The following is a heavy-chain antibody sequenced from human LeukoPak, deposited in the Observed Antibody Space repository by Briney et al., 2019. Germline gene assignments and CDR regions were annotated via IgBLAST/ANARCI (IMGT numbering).Heavy chain of an antibody. CDR3: ATVPMVRGLISPGSY. J-gene: IGHJ4*02. V-gene: IGHV4-39*07. CDR2: MYYSGST. CDR1: GGSITSGSYF. Sequence: SETLSLTCTVSGGSITSGSYFWGWIRQTPGKGLEWIGSMYYSGSTYYNPSLKSRVSISVDTSKNQFSLKLSSVTAADTAVYYCATVPMVRGLISPGSYWGQGTLVTVSS. D-gene: IGHD3-10*01.